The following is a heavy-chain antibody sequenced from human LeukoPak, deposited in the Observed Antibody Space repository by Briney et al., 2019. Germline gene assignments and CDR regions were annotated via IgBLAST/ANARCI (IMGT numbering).Heavy chain of an antibody. V-gene: IGHV4-39*02. CDR1: GGSISSSSYY. Sequence: SETLSLTCTVSGGSISSSSYYWGWIRQPPGKGLEWIGNLHYSGNSYYNRSLKSRVTISVDTSKNHFSLKLSSVSAADTAVYYCARTNIAAAYFDYWGQETLVTVSS. D-gene: IGHD6-13*01. J-gene: IGHJ4*02. CDR3: ARTNIAAAYFDY. CDR2: LHYSGNS.